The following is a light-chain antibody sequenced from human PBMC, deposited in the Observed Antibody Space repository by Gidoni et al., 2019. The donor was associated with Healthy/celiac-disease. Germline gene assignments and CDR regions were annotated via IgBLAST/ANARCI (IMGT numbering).Light chain of an antibody. CDR1: QSVIRY. CDR3: QQRSNWLT. J-gene: IGKJ5*01. CDR2: DAS. Sequence: ELVLTQSPATLSSSPGDRATLSCRASQSVIRYLDWYPRKPGQAPRFLTYDASNRATGIPARFSGSGSGTDFTLTISSLEPEDFAVYYCQQRSNWLTFGQGTRVEIK. V-gene: IGKV3-11*01.